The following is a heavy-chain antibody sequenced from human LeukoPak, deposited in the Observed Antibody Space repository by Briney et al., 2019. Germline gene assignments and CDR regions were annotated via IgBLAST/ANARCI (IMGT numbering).Heavy chain of an antibody. J-gene: IGHJ4*02. Sequence: ASETLSLTCTVSGGSISSGGYYWSWIRQHPGKGLEWIGYIYYSGSTYYNPSLKSRVTISVDTSKNQFSLKLSSVTAADTAVYYCATARSGWRYYFDYWGQGTLVTVSS. V-gene: IGHV4-31*03. CDR1: GGSISSGGYY. CDR3: ATARSGWRYYFDY. D-gene: IGHD6-19*01. CDR2: IYYSGST.